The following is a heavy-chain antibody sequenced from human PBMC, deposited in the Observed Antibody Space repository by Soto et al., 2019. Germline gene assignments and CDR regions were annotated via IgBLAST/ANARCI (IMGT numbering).Heavy chain of an antibody. CDR3: AKDRGTGDYGVNAVDI. CDR1: GFTFSVFA. CDR2: ISGRGENT. J-gene: IGHJ3*02. Sequence: VQLLESGGGLVQPGGSLRLSCAASGFTFSVFAMSWVRQAPGKGLELVSTISGRGENTYYADSVKGRFTISRDNSKNTVNLQMNRLRGEDTAVYYCAKDRGTGDYGVNAVDIWGQGTMVTVAS. D-gene: IGHD7-27*01. V-gene: IGHV3-23*01.